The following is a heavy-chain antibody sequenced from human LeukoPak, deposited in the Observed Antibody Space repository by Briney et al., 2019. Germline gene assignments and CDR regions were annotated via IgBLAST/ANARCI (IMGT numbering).Heavy chain of an antibody. CDR3: ARDAAPYYYGSGIFRKNNWFDP. CDR2: IYYSGST. J-gene: IGHJ5*02. Sequence: SETLSLTCTVSGGSISGSSYYWGWIRQPPGKGLEWIGSIYYSGSTYYNPSLKSRVTISVDTSKNQFSLKLSSVTAADTAVYYCARDAAPYYYGSGIFRKNNWFDPWGQGTLVTVSS. D-gene: IGHD3-10*01. CDR1: GGSISGSSYY. V-gene: IGHV4-39*02.